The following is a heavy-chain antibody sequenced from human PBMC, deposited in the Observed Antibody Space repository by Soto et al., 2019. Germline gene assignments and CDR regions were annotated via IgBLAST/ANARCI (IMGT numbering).Heavy chain of an antibody. CDR2: IYYSGST. J-gene: IGHJ6*02. CDR3: AREGLTGTIGLYYYYGMDV. D-gene: IGHD1-7*01. CDR1: GGSISSYY. Sequence: QVQLQESGPGLVKPSETLSLTCTVSGGSISSYYWSWIRQPPGKGLEWIGYIYYSGSTNYNPSLKGRVTISVDTSKNQFYLKLSSVTAADTAVYYCAREGLTGTIGLYYYYGMDVWGQGTTVTVSS. V-gene: IGHV4-59*01.